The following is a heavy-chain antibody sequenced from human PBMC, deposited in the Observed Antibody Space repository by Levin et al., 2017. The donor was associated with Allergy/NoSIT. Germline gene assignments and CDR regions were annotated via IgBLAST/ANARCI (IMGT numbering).Heavy chain of an antibody. CDR1: GGTFSSYT. D-gene: IGHD6-13*01. V-gene: IGHV1-69*04. CDR2: IIPILGIA. Sequence: GASVKVSCKASGGTFSSYTISWVRQAPGQGLEWMGRIIPILGIANYAQKFQGRVTITADKSTSTAYMELSSLRSEDTAVYYCARDSRAAAGIGLGWFDPWGQGTLVTVSS. CDR3: ARDSRAAAGIGLGWFDP. J-gene: IGHJ5*02.